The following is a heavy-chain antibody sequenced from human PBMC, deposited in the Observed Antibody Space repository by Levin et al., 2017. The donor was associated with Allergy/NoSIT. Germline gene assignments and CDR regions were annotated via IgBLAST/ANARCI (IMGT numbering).Heavy chain of an antibody. CDR2: IYYRGST. D-gene: IGHD6-19*01. CDR3: ARRGVQGLAFDY. CDR1: GGSISSSSYY. J-gene: IGHJ4*02. V-gene: IGHV4-39*01. Sequence: SQTLSLTCTVSGGSISSSSYYWGWIRQPPGKGLEWIGSIYYRGSTYYNPSLKSRVTISVDTSKNQFSLKLSSVTAADTAVYYCARRGVQGLAFDYWGQGTLVTVSS.